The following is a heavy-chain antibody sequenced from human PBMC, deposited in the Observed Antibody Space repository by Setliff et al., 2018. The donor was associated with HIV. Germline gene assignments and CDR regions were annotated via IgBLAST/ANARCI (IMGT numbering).Heavy chain of an antibody. Sequence: ASVKVSCKASGYIFTNYGISWVRQAPGQGLEWMGWITGYNGNTNYAEKFQGRVTTTIDTSTSTAYLELRSLRSDDTAVYYCARVGPESLPYTWDDEADTFDIWGQGTMVTVS. V-gene: IGHV1-18*01. CDR1: GYIFTNYG. CDR3: ARVGPESLPYTWDDEADTFDI. CDR2: ITGYNGNT. J-gene: IGHJ3*02. D-gene: IGHD1-1*01.